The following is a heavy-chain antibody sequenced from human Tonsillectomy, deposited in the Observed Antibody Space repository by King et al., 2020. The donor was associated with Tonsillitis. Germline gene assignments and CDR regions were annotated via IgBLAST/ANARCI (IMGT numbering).Heavy chain of an antibody. D-gene: IGHD3-10*02. V-gene: IGHV4-59*01. J-gene: IGHJ6*02. CDR2: IYYSGST. CDR1: GGSISSYY. CDR3: ARLARLHYVDNLGGYYYHAMDL. Sequence: VQLQESGPGLVKPSETLSLTCTVSGGSISSYYWSWIRQPPGKGLEWIGYIYYSGSTNYSPSLKSRITISIDTSRNQFSLKLSSVTAADTAVYYCARLARLHYVDNLGGYYYHAMDLWGQGTTVTVSS.